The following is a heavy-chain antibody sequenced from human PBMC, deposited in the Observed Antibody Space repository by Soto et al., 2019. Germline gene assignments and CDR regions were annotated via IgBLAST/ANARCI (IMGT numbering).Heavy chain of an antibody. V-gene: IGHV1-3*01. CDR1: GYTFSRFA. D-gene: IGHD5-12*01. Sequence: ASVKVSCKASGYTFSRFAIHWVPQAPGQRLEWMGWIDPGTTNTKYSQNFQGRVTITRDTSANTAYMELSSLRSEDTAVYYCAREDGSSNWYFDLWGRGTLVTVSS. CDR3: AREDGSSNWYFDL. J-gene: IGHJ2*01. CDR2: IDPGTTNT.